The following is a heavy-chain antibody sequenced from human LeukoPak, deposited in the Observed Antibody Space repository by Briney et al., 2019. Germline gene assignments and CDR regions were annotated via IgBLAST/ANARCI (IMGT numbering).Heavy chain of an antibody. CDR3: ARSYSSGWFGDY. CDR1: GFTFSNYW. Sequence: GGSLRLSCAASGFTFSNYWMSWVRQAPGKGLEWVANIKQDGSEKYYVDSVKGRFTISRDNAKNSLYLQMNSLRAEDTAVYYCARSYSSGWFGDYWGQGTLVTVSS. D-gene: IGHD6-19*01. J-gene: IGHJ4*02. CDR2: IKQDGSEK. V-gene: IGHV3-7*01.